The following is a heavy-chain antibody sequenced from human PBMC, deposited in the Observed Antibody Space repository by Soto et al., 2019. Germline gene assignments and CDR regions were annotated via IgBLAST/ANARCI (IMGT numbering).Heavy chain of an antibody. CDR3: ARRMRGASGNFDY. CDR1: GGSINTYY. D-gene: IGHD6-13*01. Sequence: QVQLQESGPGLVKPSETLSLTCTVSGGSINTYYWSWIRQPPGKGLEWIGYIYYSGNTYYNPSLKSRVAISVDTSQSQFSLKLSSVIAADTAIYYCARRMRGASGNFDYWGQGTLVTVSS. CDR2: IYYSGNT. J-gene: IGHJ4*02. V-gene: IGHV4-59*01.